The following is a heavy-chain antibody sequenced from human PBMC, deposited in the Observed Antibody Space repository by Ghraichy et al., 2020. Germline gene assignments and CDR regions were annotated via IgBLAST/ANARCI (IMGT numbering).Heavy chain of an antibody. V-gene: IGHV4-38-2*01. D-gene: IGHD1-1*01. J-gene: IGHJ4*02. CDR2: IYHSGSN. CDR1: GYSISSGYY. Sequence: SETLSLTCAVSGYSISSGYYCGWIRQPPGKGLEWIGSIYHSGSNYYNPSLKSRVTISVDTSKNQFSLKLSSVTAADTAVYYCARVRPQNDSPLCDYWGQGTLVTVSS. CDR3: ARVRPQNDSPLCDY.